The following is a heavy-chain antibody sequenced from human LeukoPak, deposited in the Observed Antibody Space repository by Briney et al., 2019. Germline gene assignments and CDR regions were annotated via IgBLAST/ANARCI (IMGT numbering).Heavy chain of an antibody. CDR3: AKGGRWDYYDSSH. CDR2: ISGSGGST. D-gene: IGHD3-22*01. J-gene: IGHJ3*01. V-gene: IGHV3-23*01. CDR1: GFTFNSYA. Sequence: PGGSLRPSCAASGFTFNSYATTWVRQAPGKGLEWVSGISGSGGSTYYADSVKGRFTISRDNSKNTLYLQMNSLRAEDTAVYYCAKGGRWDYYDSSHWGQGTMVTVSS.